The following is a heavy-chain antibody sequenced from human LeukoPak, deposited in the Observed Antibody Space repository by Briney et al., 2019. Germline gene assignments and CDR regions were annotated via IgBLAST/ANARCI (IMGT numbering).Heavy chain of an antibody. V-gene: IGHV3-11*06. CDR2: ISSSSSYT. J-gene: IGHJ4*02. Sequence: GGSLRLSCAASGFTFSDYYMSWIRQAPGKGLEWVSYISSSSSYTNYADSVKGRFTISRDNAKNSLYLQMNSLRAEDTAVYYCARVRLNDILTGYYTGAYYFGYWGQGTLVTVSS. CDR1: GFTFSDYY. CDR3: ARVRLNDILTGYYTGAYYFGY. D-gene: IGHD3-9*01.